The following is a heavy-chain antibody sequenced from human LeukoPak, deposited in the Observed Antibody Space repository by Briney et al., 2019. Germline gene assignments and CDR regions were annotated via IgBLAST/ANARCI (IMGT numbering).Heavy chain of an antibody. J-gene: IGHJ4*02. CDR1: GFTFSSYG. CDR3: AKGNISIWNYGTDY. CDR2: IRYDGSNK. D-gene: IGHD1-7*01. V-gene: IGHV3-30*02. Sequence: PGGSLRLSCAASGFTFSSYGMHWVRQAPGKGLEWVAFIRYDGSNKYYADSVKGRFTISRDNYKNTMYLQMNSLRAEETAVYYCAKGNISIWNYGTDYWGQGTLVTVSS.